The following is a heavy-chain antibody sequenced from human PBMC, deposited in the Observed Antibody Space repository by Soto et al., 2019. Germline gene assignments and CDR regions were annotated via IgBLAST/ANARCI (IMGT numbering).Heavy chain of an antibody. V-gene: IGHV3-30-3*01. CDR1: GFIFSSYT. J-gene: IGHJ4*02. CDR3: ARAPSGSYPAFDY. CDR2: ITYDGSNQ. D-gene: IGHD1-26*01. Sequence: QVQLVESGGGVVQPGRSLRLSCAASGFIFSSYTMHWVRQAPGKGLEWVGVITYDGSNQYYADSVKGRFTISRDNSRNMLFLEMNSLRPDDTAVYYGARAPSGSYPAFDYWGQGTLVTVSS.